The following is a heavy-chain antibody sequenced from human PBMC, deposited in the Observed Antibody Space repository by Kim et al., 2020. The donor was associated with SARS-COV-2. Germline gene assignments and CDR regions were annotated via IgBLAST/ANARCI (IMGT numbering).Heavy chain of an antibody. D-gene: IGHD6-19*01. V-gene: IGHV3-33*01. CDR3: ARDRKPAGGSSGWHYGMDV. J-gene: IGHJ6*02. Sequence: GGSLRLSCAASGFTFSSYGMHWVRQAPGKGLEWVAVIWYDGSNKYYADSVKGRFTISRDNSKNTLYLQMNSLRAEDTAVYYCARDRKPAGGSSGWHYGMDVWGQGTTVTVSS. CDR2: IWYDGSNK. CDR1: GFTFSSYG.